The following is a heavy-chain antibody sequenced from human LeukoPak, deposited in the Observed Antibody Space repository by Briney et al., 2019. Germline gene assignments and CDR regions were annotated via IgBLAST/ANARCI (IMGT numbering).Heavy chain of an antibody. CDR3: ARDHLGGNSGLGDY. V-gene: IGHV3-30-3*01. Sequence: GRSLRLSCAASGFTFSSYAMHWVRQAPGKGLEWVAVISYDGSNKYYADSVKGRFTISRDNSKNTLYLQMNSLRAEDTAVYYCARDHLGGNSGLGDYWGQGTLVTVSS. CDR2: ISYDGSNK. J-gene: IGHJ4*02. D-gene: IGHD4-23*01. CDR1: GFTFSSYA.